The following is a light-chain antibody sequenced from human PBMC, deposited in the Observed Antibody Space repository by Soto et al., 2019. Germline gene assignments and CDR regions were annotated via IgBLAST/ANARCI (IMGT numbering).Light chain of an antibody. CDR2: EVS. CDR1: RSDVGGYNY. CDR3: SSYTRTSTYV. Sequence: QTVVTQPASVSGSPGQSLTISCTGTRSDVGGYNYVSWYQQHPGKAPKLMIFEVSNRPSGVSNRFSGSKSGNTASLTISGLQAEDEADYYCSSYTRTSTYVFGTGTKVTVL. V-gene: IGLV2-14*01. J-gene: IGLJ1*01.